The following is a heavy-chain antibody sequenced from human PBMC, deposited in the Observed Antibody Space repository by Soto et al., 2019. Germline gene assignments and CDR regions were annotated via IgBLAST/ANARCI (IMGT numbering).Heavy chain of an antibody. J-gene: IGHJ4*02. D-gene: IGHD6-13*01. CDR3: ARDQRYSSCWYDY. CDR1: GGSFSGYY. Sequence: SETLSLTCAVYGGSFSGYYWSWIRQPPGKGLEWIGEINHGGSTNYNPSLKSRVTISVDTSQNQFSLKLSSVTAADTAVYSLARDQRYSSCWYDYWGQGTLVTVSS. V-gene: IGHV4-34*01. CDR2: INHGGST.